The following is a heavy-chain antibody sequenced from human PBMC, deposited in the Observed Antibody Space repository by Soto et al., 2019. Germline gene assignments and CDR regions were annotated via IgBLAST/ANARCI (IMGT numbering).Heavy chain of an antibody. Sequence: QMQLVQSGPEVKKPGTSVKVSCKASGFTFSNSAVQWVRQARGQRLEWIGWIVVGSGNTNYAQKFQERVTITRDMSTSPAYLELRSLSSEDTAVSYGAAGVGSGPDLPSNGYWGEGTLVTVSS. V-gene: IGHV1-58*01. CDR3: AAGVGSGPDLPSNGY. CDR2: IVVGSGNT. CDR1: GFTFSNSA. D-gene: IGHD6-19*01. J-gene: IGHJ4*02.